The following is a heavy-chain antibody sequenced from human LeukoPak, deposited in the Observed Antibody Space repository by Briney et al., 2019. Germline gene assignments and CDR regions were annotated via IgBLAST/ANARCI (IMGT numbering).Heavy chain of an antibody. Sequence: GGSLRLSCAASGFTFSSYWMHWVRQAPGKGLVWVSRINSDGSSTSYADSVKGRFTISRDNAKNTLYLQMNSLRAEDTAVYYCAREYCSGGSCYSGAGDYWGQGTLVTVSS. D-gene: IGHD2-15*01. CDR1: GFTFSSYW. J-gene: IGHJ4*02. CDR2: INSDGSST. CDR3: AREYCSGGSCYSGAGDY. V-gene: IGHV3-74*01.